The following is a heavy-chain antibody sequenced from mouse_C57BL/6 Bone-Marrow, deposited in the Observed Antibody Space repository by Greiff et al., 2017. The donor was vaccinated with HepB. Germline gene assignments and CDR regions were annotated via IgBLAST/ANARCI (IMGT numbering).Heavy chain of an antibody. CDR1: GYTFTSYW. D-gene: IGHD2-4*01. J-gene: IGHJ3*01. CDR2: IDPSDSYT. CDR3: AREEDYPGGFAY. V-gene: IGHV1-50*01. Sequence: QVQLQQPGAELVKPGASVKLSCKASGYTFTSYWMQWVKQRPGQGLEWIGEIDPSDSYTNYNQKFKGKATLTVDTSSSTAYMQLSSLTSEDSAVYYCAREEDYPGGFAYWGQGTLVTVSA.